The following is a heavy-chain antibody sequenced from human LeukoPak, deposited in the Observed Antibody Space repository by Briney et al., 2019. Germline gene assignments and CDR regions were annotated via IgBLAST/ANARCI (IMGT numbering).Heavy chain of an antibody. CDR3: ARVFTKWREFDY. D-gene: IGHD1-26*01. V-gene: IGHV3-23*01. CDR1: GFTFSSYA. J-gene: IGHJ4*02. CDR2: ISGSGGST. Sequence: GGSLRLSCAASGFTFSSYAMSWVRQAPGKGLEWVSAISGSGGSTYYADSVKGRFTISRDNSKNTLYLQMNSLRAEDTAVYYCARVFTKWREFDYWGQGTLVTVSS.